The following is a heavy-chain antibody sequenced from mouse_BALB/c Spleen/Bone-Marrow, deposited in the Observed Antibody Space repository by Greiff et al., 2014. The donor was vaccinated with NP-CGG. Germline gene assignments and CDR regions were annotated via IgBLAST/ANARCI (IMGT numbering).Heavy chain of an antibody. V-gene: IGHV1-4*01. Sequence: VKLQESGAELARPGASVKMSCQASGYTFIRYTMHWEKKRPGQGLEWIGYIIPNSGYSNYNQKFKDKATLTADKSSSTAYMQLSSLTSEDSAVYYCTIRYYAMDYWGQGTSVTVSS. CDR3: TIRYYAMDY. CDR1: GYTFIRYT. CDR2: IIPNSGYS. D-gene: IGHD1-1*01. J-gene: IGHJ4*01.